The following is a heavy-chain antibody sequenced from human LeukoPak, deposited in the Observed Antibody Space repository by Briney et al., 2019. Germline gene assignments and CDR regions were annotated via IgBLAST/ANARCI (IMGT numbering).Heavy chain of an antibody. CDR3: ARVGKGEVAYDY. CDR2: INPNSGGT. Sequence: ASVKVSCKASGYTFTGYCMHWVRQAPGQGLEWMGWINPNSGGTNYAQKFQGRVTMTRDTSISTAYMELSRLRSDDTAVYYCARVGKGEVAYDYWGQGTLVTVSS. J-gene: IGHJ4*02. D-gene: IGHD5-12*01. V-gene: IGHV1-2*02. CDR1: GYTFTGYC.